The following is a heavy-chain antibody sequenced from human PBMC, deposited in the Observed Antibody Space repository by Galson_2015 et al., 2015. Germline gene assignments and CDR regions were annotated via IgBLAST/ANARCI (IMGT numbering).Heavy chain of an antibody. CDR3: AKAKGSYYDFSYMDV. Sequence: SLRLSCAASGFTFDDYAMHWVRQAPGKGLEWVSGISWNSGSIGYADSVKGRFTISRDNAKNSLYLQMNSLRAEDTALYYCAKAKGSYYDFSYMDVWGKGTTVTVSS. CDR2: ISWNSGSI. CDR1: GFTFDDYA. V-gene: IGHV3-9*01. J-gene: IGHJ6*03. D-gene: IGHD3-3*01.